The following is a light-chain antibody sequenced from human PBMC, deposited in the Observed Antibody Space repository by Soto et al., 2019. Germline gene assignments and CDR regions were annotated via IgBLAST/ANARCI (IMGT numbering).Light chain of an antibody. J-gene: IGKJ5*01. CDR1: QGISSH. V-gene: IGKV1-9*01. CDR3: QQFKNYVT. Sequence: IQLTQSQSSLSASVGDRVTISCRASQGISSHLAWYQQKPGKAPRLLIYAASTLQSGVPSRFSGSGSGTDFTLTITSLEPEDFATYYCQQFKNYVTFGQGTRLEIK. CDR2: AAS.